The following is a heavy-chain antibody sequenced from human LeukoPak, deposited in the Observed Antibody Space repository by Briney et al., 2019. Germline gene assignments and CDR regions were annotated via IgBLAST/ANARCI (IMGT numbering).Heavy chain of an antibody. J-gene: IGHJ5*02. CDR3: ARDGSSSLYLGFNWFDP. CDR2: INPNSGGT. D-gene: IGHD6-13*01. Sequence: ASVKLSCKSSGYTFTGYYMHWLRQAPRQGLEWIGWINPNSGGTNYAHKFQGRVTRTRDTSISTDYMELSRLRSDDTAVYYCARDGSSSLYLGFNWFDPWGQGTLVTVSS. CDR1: GYTFTGYY. V-gene: IGHV1-2*02.